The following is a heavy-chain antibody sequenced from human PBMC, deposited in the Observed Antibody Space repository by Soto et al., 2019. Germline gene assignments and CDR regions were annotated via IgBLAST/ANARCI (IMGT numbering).Heavy chain of an antibody. CDR2: ISYDGSNK. J-gene: IGHJ4*02. Sequence: QVQLVESGGGVVQPGRSLRLSCAASGFTFSSYAMHWVRQAPGKGLGWVAVISYDGSNKYYADSVKGRFTISRDNSKNTLYLQMNSLRAEDTAVYYCARDSPPPGTQPDYWGQGTLVTVSS. CDR1: GFTFSSYA. CDR3: ARDSPPPGTQPDY. D-gene: IGHD1-1*01. V-gene: IGHV3-30-3*01.